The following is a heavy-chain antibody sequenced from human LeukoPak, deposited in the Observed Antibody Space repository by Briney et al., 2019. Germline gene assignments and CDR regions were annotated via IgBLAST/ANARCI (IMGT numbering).Heavy chain of an antibody. CDR2: IRSDGGDK. V-gene: IGHV3-30*02. CDR3: AKSQVTGWYDFDY. J-gene: IGHJ4*02. Sequence: GGSLRLSCAASGFTFNRHWMTWVRQAPGKGLEWVASIRSDGGDKKYADSVKGQFTISRDNSKSTLNLQMNSLRPEDTAVYYCAKSQVTGWYDFDYWGQGTLVIVSS. CDR1: GFTFNRHW. D-gene: IGHD6-19*01.